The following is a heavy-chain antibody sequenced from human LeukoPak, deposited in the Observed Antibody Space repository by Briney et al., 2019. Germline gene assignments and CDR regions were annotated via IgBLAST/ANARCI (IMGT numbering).Heavy chain of an antibody. D-gene: IGHD3-22*01. CDR1: GFTFRSYS. Sequence: GSLRLSCAASGFTFRSYSMNWVRQAPGKGLEWIGSIYYSGSTYYNPSLKSRVTISVDTSKNQFSLKLSSVTAADTAVYYCARDSEYYDSSGFDYWGQGTLVTVSS. CDR2: IYYSGST. V-gene: IGHV4-39*07. J-gene: IGHJ4*02. CDR3: ARDSEYYDSSGFDY.